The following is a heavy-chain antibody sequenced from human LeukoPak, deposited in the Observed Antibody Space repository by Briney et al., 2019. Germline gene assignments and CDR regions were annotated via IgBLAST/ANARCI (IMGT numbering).Heavy chain of an antibody. Sequence: PGRSLRLSCAASGFTFSSYAMHWVRQAPGKGLEWVAFIRYDGSNKYYADSVKGRFTISRDNSKNTLYLQMNSLRAEDTAVYYCAKDLPRPGYSSSWVDWGQGTLVTVSS. D-gene: IGHD6-13*01. CDR3: AKDLPRPGYSSSWVD. V-gene: IGHV3-30*02. CDR2: IRYDGSNK. J-gene: IGHJ4*02. CDR1: GFTFSSYA.